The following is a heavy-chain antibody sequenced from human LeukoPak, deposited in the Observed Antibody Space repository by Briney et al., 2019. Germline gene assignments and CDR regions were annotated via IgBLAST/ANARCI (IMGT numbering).Heavy chain of an antibody. CDR3: ARESRLERRRGGAFDI. CDR2: ISWNSGSI. CDR1: GFTFDDYA. Sequence: GGSLRLSCAASGFTFDDYAMHWVRQAPGKGLEWVSGISWNSGSIGYADSVKGRFAISRDNAKNSLYLQMNSLRAEDTAVYYCARESRLERRRGGAFDIWGQGTMVTVSS. J-gene: IGHJ3*02. V-gene: IGHV3-9*01. D-gene: IGHD1-1*01.